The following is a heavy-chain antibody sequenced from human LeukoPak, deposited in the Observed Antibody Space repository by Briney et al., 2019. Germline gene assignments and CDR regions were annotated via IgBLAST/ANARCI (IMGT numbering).Heavy chain of an antibody. V-gene: IGHV3-30-3*01. D-gene: IGHD3-10*01. J-gene: IGHJ4*02. CDR2: ISYDGSNK. Sequence: GGSLRLSCAASGFTFSSYAMHWVRQAPGKGLEWVAVISYDGSNKYYADSVKGRFTISRDNSKNTLYLQMNSLRAEDTAVYYCARPYYYGSGSYYNWAPSDYWGQGTLVTVSS. CDR1: GFTFSSYA. CDR3: ARPYYYGSGSYYNWAPSDY.